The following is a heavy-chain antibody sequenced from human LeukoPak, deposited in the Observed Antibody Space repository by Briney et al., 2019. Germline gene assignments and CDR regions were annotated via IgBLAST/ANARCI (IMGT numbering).Heavy chain of an antibody. CDR1: GGSFSGYY. CDR2: INHSGST. CDR3: ARIGGTYYDYYFDY. J-gene: IGHJ4*02. V-gene: IGHV4-34*01. D-gene: IGHD1-26*01. Sequence: SETLSLTCAVYGGSFSGYYWSWIRQPPGKGLEWIGEINHSGSTNYNPSLKSRVTMSVDTSKKQFSLKLSSVTAADTAVYYCARIGGTYYDYYFDYWGQGTLVAVSS.